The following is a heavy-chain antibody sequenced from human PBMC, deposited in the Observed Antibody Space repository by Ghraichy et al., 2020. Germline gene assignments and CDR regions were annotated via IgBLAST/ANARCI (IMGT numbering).Heavy chain of an antibody. Sequence: GGSLRLSCAASGFTFSSYGLHWVRQAPGKGLEWVAVISYDGSNKYYEDSVKGRFTISRDKSKNTLYLQMNSLRAEDTAVYHCAKDRRRGHYDYGMDVWGQGTTVTVSS. V-gene: IGHV3-30*18. J-gene: IGHJ6*02. CDR2: ISYDGSNK. CDR3: AKDRRRGHYDYGMDV. CDR1: GFTFSSYG.